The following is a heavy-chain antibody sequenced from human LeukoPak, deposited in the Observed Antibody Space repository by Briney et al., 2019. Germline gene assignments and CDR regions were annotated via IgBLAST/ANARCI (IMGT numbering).Heavy chain of an antibody. CDR1: GFTFDDYA. CDR2: ISWNSGSI. D-gene: IGHD1-1*01. CDR3: AKDRARTSNYYYGMDV. V-gene: IGHV3-9*01. J-gene: IGHJ6*02. Sequence: GGSLSLSCAASGFTFDDYAMHWVRQAPGKGLEGVSGISWNSGSIGYADPVKGRFTISRDNAKNSLYLQMNSLRAEDTALYYCAKDRARTSNYYYGMDVWGQGTTVSVSS.